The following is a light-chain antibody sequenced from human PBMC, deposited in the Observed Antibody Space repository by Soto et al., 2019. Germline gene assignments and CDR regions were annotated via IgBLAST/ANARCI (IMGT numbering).Light chain of an antibody. J-gene: IGKJ1*01. CDR1: QSISNW. CDR3: QHFGT. V-gene: IGKV1-5*01. CDR2: DAS. Sequence: DIQMTQSPSTLSASVGDRVTITCRASQSISNWLAWYQQKPGKAPKFLIYDASRLESGVPSRFSGSGSGTEFTLTISSLQHDDFATYYCQHFGTFGQGTKVEIK.